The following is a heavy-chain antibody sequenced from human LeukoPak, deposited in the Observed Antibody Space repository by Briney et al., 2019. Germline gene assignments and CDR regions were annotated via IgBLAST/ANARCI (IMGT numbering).Heavy chain of an antibody. CDR3: ARGSSGWRGAFDI. J-gene: IGHJ3*02. V-gene: IGHV3-7*01. Sequence: PGGSLRLSCAASGFTFSSYWMSWVRQAPGKGLEWVANIKQDGSEKYYVDSVKGRFTIPRDNAKNSLYLQMNSLRAEDTAVYYCARGSSGWRGAFDIWGQGTMVTVSS. D-gene: IGHD6-19*01. CDR1: GFTFSSYW. CDR2: IKQDGSEK.